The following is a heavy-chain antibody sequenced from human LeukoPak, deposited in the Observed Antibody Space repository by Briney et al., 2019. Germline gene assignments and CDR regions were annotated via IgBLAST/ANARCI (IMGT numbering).Heavy chain of an antibody. CDR3: ARDLAVAVAGWGMDV. J-gene: IGHJ6*02. CDR1: GYTFTDYY. V-gene: IGHV1-2*02. CDR2: INPNSGGT. Sequence: GASVKVSCKASGYTFTDYYLHWVRQAPGQGLEWMGWINPNSGGTNYAQKFQGRVTMTRDTSISTAYMELSRLRSDDTAVYYCARDLAVAVAGWGMDVWGQGTTVTVSS. D-gene: IGHD6-19*01.